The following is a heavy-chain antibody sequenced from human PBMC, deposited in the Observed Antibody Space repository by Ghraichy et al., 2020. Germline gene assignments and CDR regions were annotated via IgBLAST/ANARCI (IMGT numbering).Heavy chain of an antibody. J-gene: IGHJ4*02. D-gene: IGHD6-6*01. V-gene: IGHV1-69*04. CDR3: ARDIGEYSSSFDY. CDR2: IIPILGIA. CDR1: GGTFSSYA. Sequence: SVKVSCKASGGTFSSYAISWVRQAPGQGLEWMGRIIPILGIANYAQKFQGRVTITADKSTSTAYMELSSLRSEDTAVYYCARDIGEYSSSFDYWGQGTLVTVSS.